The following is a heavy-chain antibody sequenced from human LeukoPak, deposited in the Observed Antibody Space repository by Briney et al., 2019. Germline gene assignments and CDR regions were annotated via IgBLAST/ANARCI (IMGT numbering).Heavy chain of an antibody. V-gene: IGHV4-31*02. CDR2: IYYSGST. CDR1: GFTFSRYW. D-gene: IGHD5-18*01. Sequence: LRLSCAASGFTFSRYWMSWIRQHPGKGLEWIGYIYYSGSTYYNPSLKSRVTISVDTSKNQFSLKLSSVTAADTAVYYCARALVDTTMVLEDGYFDYWGQGTLVTVSS. CDR3: ARALVDTTMVLEDGYFDY. J-gene: IGHJ4*02.